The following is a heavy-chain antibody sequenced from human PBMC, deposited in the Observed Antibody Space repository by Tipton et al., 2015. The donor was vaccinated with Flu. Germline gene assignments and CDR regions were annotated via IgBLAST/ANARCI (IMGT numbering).Heavy chain of an antibody. CDR1: GDSIRSYY. CDR2: IYTSGST. D-gene: IGHD3-10*01. Sequence: TLSLTCTVSGDSIRSYYWSWIRQPAGKGLEWIGRIYTSGSTKYNPSLKSRVSMSIDTSNNQFSLILSSVIAADTAVYYCARGSGSGTFLIFDSWGQGTLVTVYS. J-gene: IGHJ4*02. CDR3: ARGSGSGTFLIFDS. V-gene: IGHV4-4*07.